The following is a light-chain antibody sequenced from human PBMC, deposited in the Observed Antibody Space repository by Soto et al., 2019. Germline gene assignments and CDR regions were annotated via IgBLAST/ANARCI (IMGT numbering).Light chain of an antibody. CDR1: QSLSSW. CDR2: DAS. Sequence: DIQMTQSPSTLSASVGDRVTITCRASQSLSSWLAWSQPKPGKAHKLLIYDASRFESGAPSRFSGSGSGTEFSLTISSLQTDALVKYDCQEYNSYLTFGGGNKGEIK. V-gene: IGKV1-5*01. J-gene: IGKJ4*01. CDR3: QEYNSYLT.